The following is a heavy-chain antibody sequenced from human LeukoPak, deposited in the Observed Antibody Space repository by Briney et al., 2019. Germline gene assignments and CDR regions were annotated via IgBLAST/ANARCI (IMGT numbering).Heavy chain of an antibody. CDR3: ARDEPGFGEFLLY. J-gene: IGHJ4*02. CDR2: IWYDGSNK. V-gene: IGHV3-33*01. Sequence: PGGSLRLSCAASGFTFSSYGMHWVRQAPGKGLEWVAVIWYDGSNKYYADSVKGRFTISRDNSKNTLYLQMNSLRAEDTAVYYCARDEPGFGEFLLYWGQGTLVTVSS. D-gene: IGHD3-10*01. CDR1: GFTFSSYG.